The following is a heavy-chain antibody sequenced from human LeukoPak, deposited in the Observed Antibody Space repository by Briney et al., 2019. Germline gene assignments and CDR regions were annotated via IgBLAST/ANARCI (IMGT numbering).Heavy chain of an antibody. D-gene: IGHD1-1*01. CDR2: IYPTDSTT. Sequence: GGSLEISFRGSGYSFTRNWIAWVRPMPGKGLEWMGIIYPTDSTTRYSPSFQGQVTISADKSINTAYLQWSSLKASDTAMYYCARHQRIERMRYFDLWGRGTLVTVSS. CDR3: ARHQRIERMRYFDL. V-gene: IGHV5-51*01. CDR1: GYSFTRNW. J-gene: IGHJ2*01.